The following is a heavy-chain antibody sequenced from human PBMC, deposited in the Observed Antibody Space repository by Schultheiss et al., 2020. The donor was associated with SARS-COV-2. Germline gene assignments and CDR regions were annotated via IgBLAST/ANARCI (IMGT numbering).Heavy chain of an antibody. CDR3: AREGYGSGSFYNHRAFDI. V-gene: IGHV3-30-3*01. D-gene: IGHD3-10*01. CDR1: GFTFSSYA. J-gene: IGHJ3*02. Sequence: GGSLRLSCAASGFTFSSYAMYWVRQAPGKGLEWVVVISYDGTNKYYADSVKGRLTVSRDKSKNTLYLQMNGLRPEDTAVYYCAREGYGSGSFYNHRAFDIWGQGTMVTVSS. CDR2: ISYDGTNK.